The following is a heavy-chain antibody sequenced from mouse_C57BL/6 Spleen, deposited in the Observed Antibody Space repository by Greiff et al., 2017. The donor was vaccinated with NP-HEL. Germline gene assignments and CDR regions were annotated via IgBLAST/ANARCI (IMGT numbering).Heavy chain of an antibody. J-gene: IGHJ3*01. CDR1: GYTFTSYW. CDR2: IDPNSGGT. Sequence: QVQLQQPGAELVKPGASVKLSCKASGYTFTSYWMHWVKQRPGRGLEWIGRIDPNSGGTKYNEKFKSKATLTVDKPSSTAHMQLSSLTSEDSAVYYCARVTTVVATEPWFAYWGQGTLVTVSA. CDR3: ARVTTVVATEPWFAY. D-gene: IGHD1-1*01. V-gene: IGHV1-72*01.